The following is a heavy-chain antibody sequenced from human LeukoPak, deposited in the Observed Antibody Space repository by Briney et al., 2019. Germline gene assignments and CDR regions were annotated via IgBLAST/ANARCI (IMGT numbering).Heavy chain of an antibody. V-gene: IGHV3-23*01. CDR2: ISGSGGST. D-gene: IGHD2-21*02. Sequence: GGSLRLSCAASGFTFSTYSMNWVRQAPGKGLEWVSAISGSGGSTYYADSVKGRFTISRDNSKNTLYLQMNSLRAEDTAVYYCAKGRGIEVVTAMDYWGQGTLVTVSS. J-gene: IGHJ4*02. CDR3: AKGRGIEVVTAMDY. CDR1: GFTFSTYS.